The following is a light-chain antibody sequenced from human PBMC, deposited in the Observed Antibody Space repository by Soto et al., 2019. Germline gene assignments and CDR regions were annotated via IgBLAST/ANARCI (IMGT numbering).Light chain of an antibody. J-gene: IGLJ2*01. CDR1: SSNIGAGYD. V-gene: IGLV1-40*01. CDR3: QSYDSSLSGFSVV. CDR2: GNS. Sequence: QPVLTQPPSVSGAPGQRVTIFCTGSSSNIGAGYDVHWYQQLPGTAPKLLIYGNSNRPSGVPDRFSGSKSGTSASLAITGLQAEDEADYYCQSYDSSLSGFSVVFGGGTKLTVL.